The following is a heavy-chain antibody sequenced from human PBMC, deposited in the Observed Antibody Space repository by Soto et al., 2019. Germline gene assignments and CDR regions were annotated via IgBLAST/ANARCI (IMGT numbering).Heavy chain of an antibody. CDR3: AREDYDSSGSYFDY. V-gene: IGHV4-59*01. CDR1: GGSISSYY. D-gene: IGHD3-22*01. J-gene: IGHJ4*02. CDR2: IYYSGST. Sequence: SETLSLTCTVSGGSISSYYWSWIRQPPGKGLEWIGYIYYSGSTNYNPSLKSRVTISVDTPKNQFSLKLSSVTAADTAVYYCAREDYDSSGSYFDYWGQGTLVTVSS.